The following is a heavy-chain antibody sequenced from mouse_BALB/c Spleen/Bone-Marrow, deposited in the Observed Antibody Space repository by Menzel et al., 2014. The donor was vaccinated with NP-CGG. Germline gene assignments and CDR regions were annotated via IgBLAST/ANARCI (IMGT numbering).Heavy chain of an antibody. V-gene: IGHV1-54*03. J-gene: IGHJ2*01. D-gene: IGHD4-1*01. Sequence: QVQLQQPGAELVRPGTSVKVSCKASGYAFTNYLIEWVKQRPGQGLEWIGVINPGSGATNYNENFKGKATLTADKSSSTPYMQLSSLTSDDSAVYFCARRLTGTLYFDYWGQGTTLTVSS. CDR2: INPGSGAT. CDR3: ARRLTGTLYFDY. CDR1: GYAFTNYL.